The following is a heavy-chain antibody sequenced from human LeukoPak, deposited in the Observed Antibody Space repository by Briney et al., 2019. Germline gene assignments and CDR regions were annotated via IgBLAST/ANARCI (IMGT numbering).Heavy chain of an antibody. Sequence: AGGSLRLSCAASGFTFSGYAMHWVRQAPGKGLEWVAVISYDGSNKYYADSVKGRFTISRDNSKNTLYLQMNSLRAEDTAVYYCARVAGGSPPYYYYYGMDVWGQGTTVTVSS. CDR2: ISYDGSNK. J-gene: IGHJ6*02. CDR1: GFTFSGYA. V-gene: IGHV3-30*04. CDR3: ARVAGGSPPYYYYYGMDV. D-gene: IGHD6-13*01.